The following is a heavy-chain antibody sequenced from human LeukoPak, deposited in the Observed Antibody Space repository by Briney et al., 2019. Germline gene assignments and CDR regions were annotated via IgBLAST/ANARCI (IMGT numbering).Heavy chain of an antibody. CDR2: ISGSGGST. CDR3: AKDRSCTNDICHGDFDY. V-gene: IGHV3-23*01. CDR1: GFTFSSYA. Sequence: GGSLRLSCAASGFTFSSYAVSWVRQAPGKELEWVSSISGSGGSTYSADSVKGRFTISRDNSKNTLYLQMNSLRAEDTALYYCAKDRSCTNDICHGDFDYWGQGTLVTVSS. D-gene: IGHD2-8*01. J-gene: IGHJ4*02.